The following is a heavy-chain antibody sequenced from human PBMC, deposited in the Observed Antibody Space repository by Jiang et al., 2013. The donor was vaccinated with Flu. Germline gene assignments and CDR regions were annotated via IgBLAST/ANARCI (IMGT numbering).Heavy chain of an antibody. V-gene: IGHV4-39*01. Sequence: SLKSRVTISVDTSKNQFSLKLSSVTAADTAVYYCARHPFDYWGQGTLVTVSS. CDR3: ARHPFDY. J-gene: IGHJ4*02.